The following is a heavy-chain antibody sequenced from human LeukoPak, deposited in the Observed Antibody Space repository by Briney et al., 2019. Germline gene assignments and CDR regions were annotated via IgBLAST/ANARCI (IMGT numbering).Heavy chain of an antibody. CDR1: GVSFSGYY. Sequence: SETLSLTCAVYGVSFSGYYWSWIRQPPGKGLEWIGEINHSGSTNYNPSLKSRVTISVDTSKNQFSLNLSSVTAADTAVYYCATASSIAARPSLSYWGQETLVTVS. CDR2: INHSGST. D-gene: IGHD6-6*01. V-gene: IGHV4-34*01. CDR3: ATASSIAARPSLSY. J-gene: IGHJ4*02.